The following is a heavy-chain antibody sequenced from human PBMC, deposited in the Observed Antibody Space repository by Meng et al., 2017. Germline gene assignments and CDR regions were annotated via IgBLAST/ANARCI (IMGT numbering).Heavy chain of an antibody. Sequence: QWRRQVSGPGLVKPSGTLSLTCAVSGGSSSSSNWWSWVRQPPGKGLEWIGEIYHSGSTNYNPSLKSRVTISVDKSKNQFSLKLSSVTAADTAVYYCARAGVGYYDSSGPYSYWGQGTLVTVSS. D-gene: IGHD3-22*01. CDR2: IYHSGST. CDR3: ARAGVGYYDSSGPYSY. J-gene: IGHJ4*02. CDR1: GGSSSSSNW. V-gene: IGHV4-4*02.